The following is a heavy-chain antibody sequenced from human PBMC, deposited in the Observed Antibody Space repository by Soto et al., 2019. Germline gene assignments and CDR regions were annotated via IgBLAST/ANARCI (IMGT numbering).Heavy chain of an antibody. V-gene: IGHV3-30-3*01. CDR3: AREAGITMGGSFDY. CDR1: GFTFSSYA. J-gene: IGHJ4*02. CDR2: ISYDGSNK. D-gene: IGHD3-10*01. Sequence: GGSLRLSCAASGFTFSSYAMHWVRQAPGKGLEWVAVISYDGSNKYYADSVKGRFTISRDNSKNTLYLQMNSLRAEDTAVYYCAREAGITMGGSFDYWGQGTLVTVSS.